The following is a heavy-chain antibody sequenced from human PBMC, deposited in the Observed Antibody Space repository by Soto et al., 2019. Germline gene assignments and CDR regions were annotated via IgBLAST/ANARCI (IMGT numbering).Heavy chain of an antibody. CDR3: ARVVTAIKAIINWFDP. Sequence: SVKVSCKASGGTFSSYATSWVRQAPGQGLEWVGGIIPIFGTANYAQKFQGRVTITADESTSTAYMELSSLRSEDTAVYYCARVVTAIKAIINWFDPWGQGTLVTVSS. V-gene: IGHV1-69*13. D-gene: IGHD2-21*02. J-gene: IGHJ5*02. CDR2: IIPIFGTA. CDR1: GGTFSSYA.